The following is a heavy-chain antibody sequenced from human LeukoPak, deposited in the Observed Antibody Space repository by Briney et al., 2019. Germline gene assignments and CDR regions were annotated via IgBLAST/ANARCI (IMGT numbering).Heavy chain of an antibody. CDR3: ARDLGLYDYGGNIDF. Sequence: PGGSLRLSCTASGFTFNTYSMNWVRQAPGKGLEWVSYVSSSSRTIYYADSVKGRFIISRDNAKNSLYLQMNSLRAEDTAVYYCARDLGLYDYGGNIDFWGQGTLVTVSS. V-gene: IGHV3-48*04. D-gene: IGHD4-23*01. CDR1: GFTFNTYS. J-gene: IGHJ4*02. CDR2: VSSSSRTI.